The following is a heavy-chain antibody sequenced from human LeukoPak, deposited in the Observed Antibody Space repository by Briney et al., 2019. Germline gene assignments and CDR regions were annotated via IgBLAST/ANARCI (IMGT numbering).Heavy chain of an antibody. CDR3: ARDSDTCSSTSCYAYY. CDR2: ISAYNDNT. J-gene: IGHJ4*02. CDR1: GYTFTSYG. Sequence: ASVKVSCKASGYTFTSYGISWVRQAPGQGLEWMGWISAYNDNTNYAQKLQGRVSMTTDTSTSTAYMELSSLRSEDTAVYYCARDSDTCSSTSCYAYYWGQGTLVTVSS. D-gene: IGHD2-2*01. V-gene: IGHV1-18*01.